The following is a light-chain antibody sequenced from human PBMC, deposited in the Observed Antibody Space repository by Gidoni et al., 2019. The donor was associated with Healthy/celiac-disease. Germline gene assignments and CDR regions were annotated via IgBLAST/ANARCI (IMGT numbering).Light chain of an antibody. J-gene: IGLJ3*02. CDR2: EVS. CDR1: SSDVGGYNY. Sequence: SAAPGQSITISCTGTSSDVGGYNYVPWYQQHPGKAPKLMIYEVSNRPSGVSNRFSGSKSGNTASLTISGLQAEDEADYYCSSYTSSSPWVFGGGTKLTVL. CDR3: SSYTSSSPWV. V-gene: IGLV2-14*01.